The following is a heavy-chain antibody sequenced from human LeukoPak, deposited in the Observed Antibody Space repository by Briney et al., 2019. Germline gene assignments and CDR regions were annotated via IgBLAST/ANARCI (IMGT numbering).Heavy chain of an antibody. D-gene: IGHD3-22*01. V-gene: IGHV3-23*01. CDR2: ISGSGGST. CDR3: AKGDYYDSSGYCDY. J-gene: IGHJ4*02. CDR1: GFTFSSYA. Sequence: GGSLKLSCAASGFTFSSYAMSWVRQAPGKGLEWVSAISGSGGSTYYADSVKGRFTISRDNSKNTLYLQMNSLRAEDTAVYYCAKGDYYDSSGYCDYWGQGTLVTVSS.